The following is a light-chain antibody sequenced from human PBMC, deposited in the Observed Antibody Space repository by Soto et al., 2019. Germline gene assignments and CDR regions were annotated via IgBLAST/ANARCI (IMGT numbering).Light chain of an antibody. CDR1: QSISNW. CDR3: QQYDTFLYT. V-gene: IGKV1-5*01. CDR2: DAS. J-gene: IGKJ2*01. Sequence: DIQMTQSPSTLSASVGERITITCRASQSISNWLAWYQQKPGKAPKLLIYDASTLESGVPSRFSGSGSGTEFTLTASSLQPDDFATYYCQQYDTFLYTFGQGTKLEIK.